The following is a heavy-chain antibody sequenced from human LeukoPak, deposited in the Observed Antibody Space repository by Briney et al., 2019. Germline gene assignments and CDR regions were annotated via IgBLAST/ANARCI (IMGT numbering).Heavy chain of an antibody. D-gene: IGHD1-1*01. J-gene: IGHJ6*03. CDR2: IIPMFGTA. Sequence: SVKVSCKASGRTFSTYAISWVRQAPGQALEWMGGIIPMFGTAEYAQKFQGRVTIMADESTSTVYMELSSLRSGDTAVYYCARDPAERLRGASYYYYMDVWGKGTTVTVSS. CDR1: GRTFSTYA. CDR3: ARDPAERLRGASYYYYMDV. V-gene: IGHV1-69*13.